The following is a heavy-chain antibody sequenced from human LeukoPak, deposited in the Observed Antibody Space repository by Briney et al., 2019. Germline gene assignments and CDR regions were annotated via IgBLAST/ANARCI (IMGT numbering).Heavy chain of an antibody. D-gene: IGHD2-2*01. CDR2: INTDGSST. Sequence: GGSLRLSCAASGFTFSSYWMHWVRQAPGKGLVWVPRINTDGSSTSYADSVKGRFTISRDDAKNTLYLQMNSLRAEDTAVYYCARALSRAIGYFDYWGQGTLVTVSS. CDR3: ARALSRAIGYFDY. V-gene: IGHV3-74*01. CDR1: GFTFSSYW. J-gene: IGHJ4*02.